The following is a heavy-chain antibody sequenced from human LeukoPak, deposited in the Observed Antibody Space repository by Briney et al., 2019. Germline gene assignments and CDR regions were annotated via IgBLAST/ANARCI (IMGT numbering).Heavy chain of an antibody. CDR3: ASLSGGYFDSDL. CDR2: ITYSGYS. CDR1: GDSMRSYY. V-gene: IGHV4-59*12. Sequence: SETLSLTCTVSGDSMRSYYWSWLRQPPGKGLEWIGYITYSGYSNSNPSFHTRLTLSMDASKNQFSLELKSVTAADTAIYFCASLSGGYFDSDLWGQGTLVTVSS. D-gene: IGHD3-9*01. J-gene: IGHJ5*02.